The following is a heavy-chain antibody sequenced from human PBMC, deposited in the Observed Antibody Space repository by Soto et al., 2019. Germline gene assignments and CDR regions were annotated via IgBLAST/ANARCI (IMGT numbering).Heavy chain of an antibody. CDR3: ARGRRFYYYAMDV. J-gene: IGHJ6*02. V-gene: IGHV3-11*01. CDR1: GFTFSDHY. CDR2: ITNSGTTM. Sequence: GGSLRLSCAASGFTFSDHYMNWIRQSPGKGLEWVSYITNSGTTMYYADSVKGRFTISRDNAKNSLYLHMNNLRAEDTALYYCARGRRFYYYAMDVWGQGTTVTVSS.